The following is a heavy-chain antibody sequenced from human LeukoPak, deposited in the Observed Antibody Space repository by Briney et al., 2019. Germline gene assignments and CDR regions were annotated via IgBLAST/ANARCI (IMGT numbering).Heavy chain of an antibody. Sequence: GGSLRLSCEASGFTFSSYALSWVLQAPGKGLEWVSGISENGGTTFYADSVKGRFIITRDKSKNTLYMQMNSLRGEDTAVYYCAKDYGPKQLVFFDSWGQGTLVTVSS. CDR3: AKDYGPKQLVFFDS. V-gene: IGHV3-23*01. J-gene: IGHJ4*02. D-gene: IGHD6-13*01. CDR1: GFTFSSYA. CDR2: ISENGGTT.